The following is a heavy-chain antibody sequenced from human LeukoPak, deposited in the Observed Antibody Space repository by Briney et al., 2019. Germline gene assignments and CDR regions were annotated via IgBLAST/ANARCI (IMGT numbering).Heavy chain of an antibody. CDR1: GGSISSYY. CDR3: ARVGSGYEYDY. J-gene: IGHJ4*02. V-gene: IGHV4-59*12. D-gene: IGHD3-22*01. CDR2: IYHSGST. Sequence: PSETLSLTCTVSGGSISSYYWSWIRQPPGKGLEWIGYIYHSGSTYYNPSLKSRVTISVDRSKNQFSLKLSSVTAADTAVYYCARVGSGYEYDYWGQGTLVTVSS.